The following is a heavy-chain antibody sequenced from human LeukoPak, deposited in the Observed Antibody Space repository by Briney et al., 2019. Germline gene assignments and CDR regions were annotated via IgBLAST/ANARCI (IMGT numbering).Heavy chain of an antibody. CDR2: VGGGGQRT. Sequence: GGSLRLSCAASGLSFGAHAMHWVRQAPGMGLEWVSGVGGGGQRTHYADSVKGRFTISRDNSKNTLYLQMNSLRAEDTAVYYCAKDPVAARPNYFDYWGQGTLVTVSS. J-gene: IGHJ4*02. CDR3: AKDPVAARPNYFDY. V-gene: IGHV3-23*01. D-gene: IGHD6-6*01. CDR1: GLSFGAHA.